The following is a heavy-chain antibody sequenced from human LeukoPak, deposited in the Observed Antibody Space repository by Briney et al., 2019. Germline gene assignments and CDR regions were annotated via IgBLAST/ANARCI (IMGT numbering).Heavy chain of an antibody. Sequence: GGSLRLSCAASGFNFRGYEMNWVRRAPGKGLQWLAYISSSGSSTYYADSVQGRFTISRDNAKNSLYLHMNSLRVDDTAVYYCVGEMDRGWYPYWGAGTLVTVSS. CDR1: GFNFRGYE. V-gene: IGHV3-48*03. CDR3: VGEMDRGWYPY. J-gene: IGHJ4*02. D-gene: IGHD6-19*01. CDR2: ISSSGSST.